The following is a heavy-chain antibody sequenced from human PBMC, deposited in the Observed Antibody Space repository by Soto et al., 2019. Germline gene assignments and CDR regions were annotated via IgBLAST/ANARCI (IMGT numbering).Heavy chain of an antibody. CDR3: ARAAYSEYWFVP. Sequence: EVQLMESGGGVVPPGGSLRLSCAASGFTFSGYWMHWVLQAPGKGLMWVSRINGDGRTTNYADSVKGRFTISKENAKNTLYLQMNSLRAEDTAVYYCARAAYSEYWFVPWGQGTLVTVSS. V-gene: IGHV3-74*01. J-gene: IGHJ5*02. CDR1: GFTFSGYW. D-gene: IGHD4-4*01. CDR2: INGDGRTT.